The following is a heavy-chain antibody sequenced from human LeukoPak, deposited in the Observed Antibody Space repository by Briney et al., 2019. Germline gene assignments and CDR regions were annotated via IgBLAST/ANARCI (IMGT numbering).Heavy chain of an antibody. J-gene: IGHJ4*02. V-gene: IGHV4-34*01. CDR3: ARGQRSVGATTNFDY. D-gene: IGHD1-26*01. Sequence: PSETLSLTCAVYGGSFSGYYWSWIRQPPGKGLEWIGEINHSGSTNYNPSLKSRVTISVETSKNQFSLKLSSVTAADTAVYYCARGQRSVGATTNFDYWGQGTLVTVSS. CDR1: GGSFSGYY. CDR2: INHSGST.